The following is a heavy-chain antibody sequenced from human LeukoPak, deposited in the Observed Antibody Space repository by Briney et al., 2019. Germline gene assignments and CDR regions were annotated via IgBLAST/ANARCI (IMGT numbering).Heavy chain of an antibody. CDR3: ANPFGVMVRGVNFDY. Sequence: PGGSLRLSCAASGFTFSSYGMHWARQAPGKGLEWVAFIRYDGSNKYYADSVKGRFTISGDNSKNTLYLQMNSLRAEDTAVYYCANPFGVMVRGVNFDYWGQGTLVTVSS. J-gene: IGHJ4*02. CDR1: GFTFSSYG. CDR2: IRYDGSNK. V-gene: IGHV3-30*02. D-gene: IGHD3-10*01.